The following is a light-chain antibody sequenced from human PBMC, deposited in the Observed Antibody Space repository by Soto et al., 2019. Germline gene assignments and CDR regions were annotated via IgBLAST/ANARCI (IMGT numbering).Light chain of an antibody. CDR1: QSVSSSY. CDR3: QHYDSLPIT. V-gene: IGKV3-20*01. Sequence: VLTQSPGTLSLSPGERATLSCRASQSVSSSYLAWYQQKPGQAPRLLIYGASSRATGIPDRFSGSGSGTNFTLTISRLEPEDFALFYCQHYDSLPITFGQGTRLEI. CDR2: GAS. J-gene: IGKJ5*01.